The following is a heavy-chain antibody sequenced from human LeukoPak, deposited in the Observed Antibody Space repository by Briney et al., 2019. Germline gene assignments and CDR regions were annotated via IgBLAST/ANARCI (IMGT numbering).Heavy chain of an antibody. Sequence: GGSLRLSCAASGFTFSSYEMNWVRQAPGKGLEWVSYISSSGSTIYYADSVKGRFTISRDNAKNSLYLQMNSLRAEDTAVYYCARASYSSSWYADYWGQGTLVTVPS. D-gene: IGHD6-13*01. J-gene: IGHJ4*02. V-gene: IGHV3-48*03. CDR2: ISSSGSTI. CDR1: GFTFSSYE. CDR3: ARASYSSSWYADY.